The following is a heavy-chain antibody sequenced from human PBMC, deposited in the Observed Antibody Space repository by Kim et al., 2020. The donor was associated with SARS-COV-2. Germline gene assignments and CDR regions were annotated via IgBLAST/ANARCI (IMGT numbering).Heavy chain of an antibody. CDR2: INHDGSEG. Sequence: GGSLRLSCVASGFTFSSYWMSWVRQAPGKGLEWVANINHDGSEGYVDSVKGRFIISRDNAKNSVHLQMNSLRAEDTAVYYCARSEWPEDIWGQGTMVTVSS. J-gene: IGHJ3*02. CDR3: ARSEWPEDI. D-gene: IGHD3-3*01. CDR1: GFTFSSYW. V-gene: IGHV3-7*03.